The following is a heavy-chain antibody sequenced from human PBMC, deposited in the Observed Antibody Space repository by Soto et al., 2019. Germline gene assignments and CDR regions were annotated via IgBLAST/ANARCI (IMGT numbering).Heavy chain of an antibody. D-gene: IGHD6-19*01. J-gene: IGHJ6*02. CDR3: ARESLAGRLTYGMDV. CDR2: INPSGGST. CDR1: GYTFTSYY. V-gene: IGHV1-46*01. Sequence: ASVKVSCKASGYTFTSYYMHWVLQAPGQGLEWMGIINPSGGSTSYAQKFQGRVTMTRDTSTSTVYMELSSLRSEDTAVYYCARESLAGRLTYGMDVWGQGTTVTVSS.